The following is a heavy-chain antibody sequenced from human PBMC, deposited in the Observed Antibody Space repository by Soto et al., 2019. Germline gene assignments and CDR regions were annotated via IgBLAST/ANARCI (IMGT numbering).Heavy chain of an antibody. J-gene: IGHJ4*02. CDR3: ATLGGELPQRDY. CDR2: INSDGTST. CDR1: GFTFSNSW. V-gene: IGHV3-74*01. D-gene: IGHD1-26*01. Sequence: GGSLRLSCTASGFTFSNSWMHWVRQAPGKGLVWVSRINSDGTSTNYADSVKGRFTISRDNTKNTLYLQMNGLRAEDTALYYCATLGGELPQRDYWGQGTLVTVSS.